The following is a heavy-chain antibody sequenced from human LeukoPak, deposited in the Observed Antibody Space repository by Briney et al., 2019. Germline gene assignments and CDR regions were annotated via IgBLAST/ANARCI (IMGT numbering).Heavy chain of an antibody. Sequence: SQTLSLTCAISGDSVSSNSAAWNWIRQSPSRGLEWLGRTYYRSKWYNDYAVSVKSRITINPDTSKNQFSLKLSSVTAADTAVYYCARLRRGYQLLPTTFDYWGQGTLVTVSS. J-gene: IGHJ4*02. D-gene: IGHD2-2*01. CDR3: ARLRRGYQLLPTTFDY. V-gene: IGHV6-1*01. CDR1: GDSVSSNSAA. CDR2: TYYRSKWYN.